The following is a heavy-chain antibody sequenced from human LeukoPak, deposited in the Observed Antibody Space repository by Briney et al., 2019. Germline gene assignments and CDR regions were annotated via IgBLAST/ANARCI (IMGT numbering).Heavy chain of an antibody. CDR1: GYSISSSNW. CDR3: ARAPLLRGYQLLVPTSNWFDP. V-gene: IGHV4-28*03. D-gene: IGHD2-2*01. Sequence: PSDTLSLTCAVSGYSISSSNWWGWIRQPPGKGLEWIGYIYYSGSTNYNPSLKSRVTISVDRSKNQFSLKLSSVTAADTAVYYCARAPLLRGYQLLVPTSNWFDPWGQGTLVTVSS. J-gene: IGHJ5*02. CDR2: IYYSGST.